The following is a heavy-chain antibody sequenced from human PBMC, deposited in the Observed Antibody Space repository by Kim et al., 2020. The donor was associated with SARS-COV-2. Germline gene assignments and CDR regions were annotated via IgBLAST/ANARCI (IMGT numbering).Heavy chain of an antibody. Sequence: GGSLRLSCVASGFSFGSYGMHWVRQAPGKGLEWVAYISYDGSDKFYADSVKGRFTISRDNSNNTLSLQTNSLRAEDTAVFYCARGPVEAKDDWYFDFW. V-gene: IGHV3-33*01. CDR1: GFSFGSYG. D-gene: IGHD2-15*01. CDR3: ARGPVEAKDDWYFDF. J-gene: IGHJ2*01. CDR2: ISYDGSDK.